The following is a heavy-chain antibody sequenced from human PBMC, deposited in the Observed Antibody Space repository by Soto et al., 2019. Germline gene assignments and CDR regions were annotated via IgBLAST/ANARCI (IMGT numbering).Heavy chain of an antibody. D-gene: IGHD2-2*01. CDR2: INPNSGGT. J-gene: IGHJ6*02. CDR1: GYTFTGYY. V-gene: IGHV1-2*04. Sequence: GASVKVSCKASGYTFTGYYMHWVRQAPGQGLEWMGWINPNSGGTNYAQKFQGWVTMTRDTSISTAYMELSRLRSDDTAVYYCARDSSGRYDCISTSCQDYGMDVWGQGTTVTVSS. CDR3: ARDSSGRYDCISTSCQDYGMDV.